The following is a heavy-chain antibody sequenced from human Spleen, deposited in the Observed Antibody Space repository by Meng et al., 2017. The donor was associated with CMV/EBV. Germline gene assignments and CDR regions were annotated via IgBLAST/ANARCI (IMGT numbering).Heavy chain of an antibody. CDR1: EFTFSDYY. J-gene: IGHJ4*02. V-gene: IGHV3-11*04. Sequence: ASEFTFSDYYMSWIRQAPGKGLEWVSYISSSGSTIYYADSVKGRFTISRDNAKNSLYLQMNSLRAEDTAVYYCASNGGLAGRLLYYWGQGTLVTVSS. D-gene: IGHD2-15*01. CDR3: ASNGGLAGRLLYY. CDR2: ISSSGSTI.